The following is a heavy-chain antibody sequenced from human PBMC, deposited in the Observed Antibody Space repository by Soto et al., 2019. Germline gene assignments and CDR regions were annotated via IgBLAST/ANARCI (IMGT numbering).Heavy chain of an antibody. J-gene: IGHJ5*02. CDR3: ARISAWPDNWFDP. CDR2: IYYSGGT. Sequence: SETLSLTCTVSGGSISSYYWSWIRQPPGKGLEWIGYIYYSGGTNYNPSLKSRVTISVDTSKNQFSLKLNSVTAADTAMYYCARISAWPDNWFDPWGQGTLVTVSS. V-gene: IGHV4-59*08. D-gene: IGHD6-25*01. CDR1: GGSISSYY.